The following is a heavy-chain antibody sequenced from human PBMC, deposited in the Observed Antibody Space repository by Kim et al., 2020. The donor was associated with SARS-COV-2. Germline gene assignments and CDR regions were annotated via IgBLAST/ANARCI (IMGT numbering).Heavy chain of an antibody. CDR2: ISSSSTTI. J-gene: IGHJ4*02. CDR3: ARVLSPSSGWYSGEDY. D-gene: IGHD6-19*01. V-gene: IGHV3-48*04. CDR1: GFTFSSYS. Sequence: GGSLRLSCAASGFTFSSYSMNWVRQAPGKGLEWVSYISSSSTTIYYADSVKGRFTISRDNAKNSLYLQMNSLRAEDTAVYFCARVLSPSSGWYSGEDYWGQGALVTVSS.